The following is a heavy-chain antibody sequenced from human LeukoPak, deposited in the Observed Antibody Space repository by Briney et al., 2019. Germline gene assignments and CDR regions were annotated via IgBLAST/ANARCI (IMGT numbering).Heavy chain of an antibody. J-gene: IGHJ6*02. V-gene: IGHV3-53*01. CDR2: IHSGGST. CDR3: ARDTVTTTFNYYYGMDV. CDR1: GFTVSSNY. D-gene: IGHD4-17*01. Sequence: GGSLRLSCAASGFTVSSNYMSWVRQAPGKGLEWVSVIHSGGSTYYADSVKGRFTISRDNSKNTLYLQMNSLRAEDTAVYYCARDTVTTTFNYYYGMDVWGQGTTVTVSS.